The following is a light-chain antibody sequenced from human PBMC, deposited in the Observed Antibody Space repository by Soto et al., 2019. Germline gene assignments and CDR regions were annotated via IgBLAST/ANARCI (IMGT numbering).Light chain of an antibody. V-gene: IGKV3-15*01. CDR3: QQYNNWPPYT. Sequence: EIVMTQSPATLSVSPGERATLSCRASQSVSSNLAWYQQKPGQAPRLLIYGASTRATGIPARFSGSGSGPKFTLTISSLQSEDFAVYYCQQYNNWPPYTFGQGTKLEIK. J-gene: IGKJ2*01. CDR1: QSVSSN. CDR2: GAS.